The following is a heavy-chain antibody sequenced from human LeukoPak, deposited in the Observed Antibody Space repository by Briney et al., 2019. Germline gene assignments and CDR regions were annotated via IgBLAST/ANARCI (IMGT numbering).Heavy chain of an antibody. V-gene: IGHV1-46*01. J-gene: IGHJ4*02. D-gene: IGHD3-10*01. Sequence: ASVKVSCKASGYTFTSYYMHRVRRAPGQGLEWMGIINPSGGSTSYAQKFQGRVTMTRDTSTRTVYMELSSLRSEDTAVYYCAKDGGSYSADYWGQGTLVTVSS. CDR3: AKDGGSYSADY. CDR1: GYTFTSYY. CDR2: INPSGGST.